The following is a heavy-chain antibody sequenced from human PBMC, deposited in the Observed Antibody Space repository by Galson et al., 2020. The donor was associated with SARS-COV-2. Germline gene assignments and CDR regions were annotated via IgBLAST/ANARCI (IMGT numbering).Heavy chain of an antibody. CDR3: ARVVGGPAIGEDAFAV. CDR1: GFTFNNYA. CDR2: ISGSGGTT. Sequence: GESLRLSCAASGFTFNNYAMSWFRQTPGQGLEWVSSISGSGGTTYYADSVTGRFAISRDNSKNTLFLQMNSLRAEDTAVYYCARVVGGPAIGEDAFAVWGQGAMVTVS. D-gene: IGHD2-15*01. J-gene: IGHJ3*01. V-gene: IGHV3-23*01.